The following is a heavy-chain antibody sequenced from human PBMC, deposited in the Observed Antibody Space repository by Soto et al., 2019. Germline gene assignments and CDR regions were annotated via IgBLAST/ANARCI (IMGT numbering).Heavy chain of an antibody. D-gene: IGHD2-8*01. CDR3: ARSYCSNGVCYKGSYYYYAMDF. Sequence: GXSVKVSCKASVYTFTRYQMHWVRQAPGQGLEWMGIINPSGGSISYAQKFQGRVTMTRDTSTSTVYMELSSLRSEDTAVYYCARSYCSNGVCYKGSYYYYAMDFWGQGTTVTVSS. CDR2: INPSGGSI. J-gene: IGHJ6*02. CDR1: VYTFTRYQ. V-gene: IGHV1-46*01.